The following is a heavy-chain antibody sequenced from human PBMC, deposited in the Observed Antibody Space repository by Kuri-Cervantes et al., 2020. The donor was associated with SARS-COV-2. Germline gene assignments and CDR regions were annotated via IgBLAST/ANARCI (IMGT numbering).Heavy chain of an antibody. CDR2: IIPIFGTA. CDR3: ALGYWGSGYPRYYYYMDV. Sequence: SVKVSCKAPETTFPNYDINWVRQAPGQGLEWMGGIIPIFGTANYAQKFQGRATITADESTSTAYMELSSLRSEDTAVYYCALGYWGSGYPRYYYYMDVWGKGTTVTVSS. J-gene: IGHJ6*03. D-gene: IGHD3-22*01. V-gene: IGHV1-69*13. CDR1: ETTFPNYD.